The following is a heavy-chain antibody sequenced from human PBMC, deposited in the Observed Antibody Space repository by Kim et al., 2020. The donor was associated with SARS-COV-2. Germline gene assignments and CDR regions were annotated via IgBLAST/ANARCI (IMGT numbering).Heavy chain of an antibody. V-gene: IGHV3-11*06. Sequence: GRFTISRDNAKNSLYLKMNSLRAEDTAVYYCARQAPSGWYNRYYYGMDVWGQGTTVTVSS. J-gene: IGHJ6*02. CDR3: ARQAPSGWYNRYYYGMDV. D-gene: IGHD6-19*01.